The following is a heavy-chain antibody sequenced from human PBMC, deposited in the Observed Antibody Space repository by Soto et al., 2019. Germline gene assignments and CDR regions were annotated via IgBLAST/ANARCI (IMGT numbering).Heavy chain of an antibody. Sequence: SGGSISSGGYYWSWVRQHPEKGLEWIGYNYYIGGSTYYNPSLKSRVTISVDPSKNQFSLNLTSVTAADTAVYYCARGSITMVRGVMGWFDPWGQGTLVTVSS. D-gene: IGHD3-10*01. CDR2: NYYIGGST. CDR3: ARGSITMVRGVMGWFDP. J-gene: IGHJ5*02. CDR1: GGSISSGGYY. V-gene: IGHV4-31*02.